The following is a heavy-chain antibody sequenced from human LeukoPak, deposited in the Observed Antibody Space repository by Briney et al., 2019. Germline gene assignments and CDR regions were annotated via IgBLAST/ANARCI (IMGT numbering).Heavy chain of an antibody. CDR2: IYHSGST. CDR1: GYSISSGYY. CDR3: ERHAADLDAFDI. D-gene: IGHD6-13*01. Sequence: SETLSLTCAVSGYSISSGYYWGWIRQPPGKGLEWIGSIYHSGSTYYNPSLKSRVTISVDTSKNQFSLKLSSVTAADTAEYYCERHAADLDAFDIWGQGTMVTVSS. J-gene: IGHJ3*02. V-gene: IGHV4-38-2*01.